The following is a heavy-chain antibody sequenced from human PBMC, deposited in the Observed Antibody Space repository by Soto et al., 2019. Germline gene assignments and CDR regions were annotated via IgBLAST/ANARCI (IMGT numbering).Heavy chain of an antibody. D-gene: IGHD3-10*01. V-gene: IGHV2-5*02. CDR2: IYWDNDK. CDR3: AHNNYYGSGSVY. CDR1: GFSLNTRGVG. J-gene: IGHJ4*02. Sequence: QITLKESGPTLVKPTQTLTLTCAFSGFSLNTRGVGVGWIRQPPGKALEWLALIYWDNDKRYSPSLKSRLTLTHDTPQHHVVLMITDMDPVDPATYYCAHNNYYGSGSVYWGQGTLITVSS.